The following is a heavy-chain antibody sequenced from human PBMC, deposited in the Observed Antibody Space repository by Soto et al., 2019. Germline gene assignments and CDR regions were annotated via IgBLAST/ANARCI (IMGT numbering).Heavy chain of an antibody. CDR1: GYTFTSYD. D-gene: IGHD3-3*01. CDR3: ASPARNYDFWSGYSFDI. V-gene: IGHV1-8*01. J-gene: IGHJ3*02. CDR2: MNPNSGNT. Sequence: QVQLVQSGAEVKKPGASVKVSCKASGYTFTSYDINWVRQATGQGLEWMGWMNPNSGNTGYAQKFQGRVTMTRNTSISTAYMARSSLRSEDKAVYYCASPARNYDFWSGYSFDIWGQGTMVTVSS.